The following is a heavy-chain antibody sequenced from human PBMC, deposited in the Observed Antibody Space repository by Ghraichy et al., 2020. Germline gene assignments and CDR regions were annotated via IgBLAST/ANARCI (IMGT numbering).Heavy chain of an antibody. V-gene: IGHV1-24*01. CDR3: ATSGSGYHIFDY. J-gene: IGHJ4*02. CDR1: GYTLTELS. Sequence: ASVKVSCKVSGYTLTELSMHWVRQAPGKGLEWMGGFDPEDGETIYAQKFQGRVTMTEDTSTDTAYMELSSLRSEDTAVYYCATSGSGYHIFDYWGQGTLVTVSS. D-gene: IGHD3-22*01. CDR2: FDPEDGET.